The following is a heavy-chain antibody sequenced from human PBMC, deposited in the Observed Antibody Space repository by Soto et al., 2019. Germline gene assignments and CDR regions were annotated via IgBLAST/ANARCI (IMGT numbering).Heavy chain of an antibody. CDR1: GGSISSYY. V-gene: IGHV4-59*01. CDR2: IYYSGST. Sequence: SETLSLTCTVSGGSISSYYWSWIRQPPGKGLEWIGYIYYSGSTNYNPSLKSRVTISVDTSKNQFSLKLSSVTAADTAVYYCARVPTSNYYYYYMDVWGKGTTDTVSS. CDR3: ARVPTSNYYYYYMDV. D-gene: IGHD6-6*01. J-gene: IGHJ6*03.